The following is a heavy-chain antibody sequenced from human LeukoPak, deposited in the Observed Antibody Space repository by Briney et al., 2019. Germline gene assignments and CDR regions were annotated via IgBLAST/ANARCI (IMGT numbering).Heavy chain of an antibody. V-gene: IGHV3-30*18. J-gene: IGHJ4*02. CDR2: ISYDGSNK. CDR3: AKEGSSSWYFDY. CDR1: GFTFSSYG. D-gene: IGHD6-13*01. Sequence: GRSLRLSCAASGFTFSSYGMHWVRQAPGKGLEWVAVISYDGSNKYYADSVKGRFTVSRDNSKNTLYLQMNSLRAEDTAVYYCAKEGSSSWYFDYWGQGTLVTVSS.